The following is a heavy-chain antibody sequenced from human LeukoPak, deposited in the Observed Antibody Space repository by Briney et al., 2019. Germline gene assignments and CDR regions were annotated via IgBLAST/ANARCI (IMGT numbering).Heavy chain of an antibody. CDR3: ARHLRFLEPNWFDP. V-gene: IGHV5-51*01. CDR2: IYPGDSDT. J-gene: IGHJ5*02. D-gene: IGHD3-3*01. CDR1: GYTFTSYG. Sequence: KVSCKASGYTFTSYGISLVRQMPGKGLEWMGIIYPGDSDTRYSPSFQGQVTISADKSISTAYLQWSSLKASDTAMYYCARHLRFLEPNWFDPWGQGTLVTVSS.